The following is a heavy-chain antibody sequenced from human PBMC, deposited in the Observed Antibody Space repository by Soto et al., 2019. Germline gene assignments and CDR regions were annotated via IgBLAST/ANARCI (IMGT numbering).Heavy chain of an antibody. V-gene: IGHV4-30-4*01. CDR1: GGSISSGDYY. D-gene: IGHD6-6*01. CDR3: ASRIAARPVDNCFDP. Sequence: QVQLQESGTGLVKPSQTLSLTCTVSGGSISSGDYYWSWIRQPPGKGLEWIGYIYYSGSTYYNPCLKSRVTRSVDTSKNQFSLKLSSVTAADTALYYCASRIAARPVDNCFDPWGQGTLVTVSS. CDR2: IYYSGST. J-gene: IGHJ5*02.